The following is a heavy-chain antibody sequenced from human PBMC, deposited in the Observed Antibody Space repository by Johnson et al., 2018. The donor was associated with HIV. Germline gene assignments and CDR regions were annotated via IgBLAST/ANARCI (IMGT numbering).Heavy chain of an antibody. V-gene: IGHV3-11*04. CDR3: ARGHYYDTGHDAFDI. CDR1: GFTFNDYY. CDR2: ISSSGSNK. D-gene: IGHD3-22*01. J-gene: IGHJ3*02. Sequence: QVQLVESGGGLVKPGESLRLSCAASGFTFNDYYISWIRQAPGKGLECVSYISSSGSNKYYADSVKGRFTISRDNAKNSLYLQMNSLRAEDTAVYYCARGHYYDTGHDAFDIWGQGTMVTVSS.